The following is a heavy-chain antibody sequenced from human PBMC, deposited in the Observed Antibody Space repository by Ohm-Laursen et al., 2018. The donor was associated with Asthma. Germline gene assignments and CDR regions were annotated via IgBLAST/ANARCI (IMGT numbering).Heavy chain of an antibody. CDR3: ARDQDCSGGSCYLGHYGMDV. J-gene: IGHJ6*02. CDR2: INPNSGGT. V-gene: IGHV1-2*06. CDR1: GYTFTNFY. Sequence: ASVKVSCKSSGYTFTNFYILWVRQAPGQGLEWMGRINPNSGGTNYAQKFQGRVTMTRDTSISTAYMELSRLGSDDTAVYYCARDQDCSGGSCYLGHYGMDVWGQGTTVTVSS. D-gene: IGHD2-15*01.